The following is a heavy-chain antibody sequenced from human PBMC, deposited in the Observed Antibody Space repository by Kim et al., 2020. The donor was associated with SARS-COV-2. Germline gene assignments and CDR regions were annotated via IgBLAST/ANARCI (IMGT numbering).Heavy chain of an antibody. D-gene: IGHD6-19*01. CDR2: VRPSGDTT. CDR1: GFTFFKSA. V-gene: IGHV3-23*01. CDR3: AKHGSAWYVEY. J-gene: IGHJ4*02. Sequence: GGSLRLSCAASGFTFFKSAMSWVRQAPGKGLEWVSAVRPSGDTTEYADSVKGRFIISRDNSKNMLYLQMSSLRAEDTAVYYCAKHGSAWYVEYWGQG.